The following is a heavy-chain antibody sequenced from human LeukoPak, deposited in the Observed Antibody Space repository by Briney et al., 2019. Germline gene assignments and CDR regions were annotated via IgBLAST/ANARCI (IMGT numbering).Heavy chain of an antibody. CDR3: ATARGYLEGIYDY. V-gene: IGHV3-48*03. CDR1: GFTFSSYE. CDR2: ISSSGSTI. D-gene: IGHD1-1*01. J-gene: IGHJ4*02. Sequence: GGSLRLSCAASGFTFSSYEMNWVRQAPGKGLEWVSYISSSGSTIYYADSVKGRFTISRDNAKNSLYLQMNSLRAEDTAVYYCATARGYLEGIYDYWGQGTLVTVSS.